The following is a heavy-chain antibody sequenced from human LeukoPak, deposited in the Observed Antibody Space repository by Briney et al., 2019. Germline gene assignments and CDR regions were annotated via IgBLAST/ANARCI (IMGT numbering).Heavy chain of an antibody. CDR2: ISSSSSYI. J-gene: IGHJ3*02. Sequence: GGSLRLSCAASGFTFSSYSMNWVRQAPGKGLEWVSSISSSSSYIYYADSVKGRFTIPRDNAKNSLYLQMNSLRAEDTAVYYCARLMVYARFGAFDIWGQGTMVTVSS. V-gene: IGHV3-21*01. CDR1: GFTFSSYS. D-gene: IGHD2-8*01. CDR3: ARLMVYARFGAFDI.